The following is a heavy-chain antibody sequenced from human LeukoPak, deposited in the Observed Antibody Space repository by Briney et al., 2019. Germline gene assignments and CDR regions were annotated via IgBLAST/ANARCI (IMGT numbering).Heavy chain of an antibody. Sequence: GATLRLSCAGSSFSFSIIAIIWVRHAPGKELEWVLGIGGSGTTTYYADSVRGSFTISRDNSKNTVFLQLSSLSAEDTALYYCARGRGGSGNYYFDYWGQGTLVIASS. J-gene: IGHJ4*02. CDR2: IGGSGTTT. D-gene: IGHD3-10*01. CDR3: ARGRGGSGNYYFDY. V-gene: IGHV3-23*01. CDR1: SFSFSIIA.